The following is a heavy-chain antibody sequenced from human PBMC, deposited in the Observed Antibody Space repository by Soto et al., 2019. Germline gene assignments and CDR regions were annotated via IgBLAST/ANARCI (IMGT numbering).Heavy chain of an antibody. CDR2: ISSGSSTI. CDR1: GFTFNNYN. Sequence: GGSLRLSCAASGFTFNNYNMNWVRQAPGKGLEWVSYISSGSSTIYYADSVKGRFTISRDNAKNSLYLQMNSLRDEDTAVYYCARDRVYSSPLRHNYYYYYCMDVWGQGTTVTVSS. V-gene: IGHV3-48*02. CDR3: ARDRVYSSPLRHNYYYYYCMDV. D-gene: IGHD6-13*01. J-gene: IGHJ6*02.